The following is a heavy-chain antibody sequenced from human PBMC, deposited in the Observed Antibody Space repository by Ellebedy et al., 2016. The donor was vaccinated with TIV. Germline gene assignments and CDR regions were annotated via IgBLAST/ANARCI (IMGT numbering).Heavy chain of an antibody. D-gene: IGHD2-8*01. Sequence: GESLKISXKGSGYSFTNYWIGWVRQRPGKGLEWMGIIYPVDSDSKYSPSFQGQVTISADSSTRTAYLQWSSLKASDTAIYYCARQGTSCSNGVCYFDYWGQGVPVTVSS. V-gene: IGHV5-51*01. J-gene: IGHJ4*02. CDR1: GYSFTNYW. CDR2: IYPVDSDS. CDR3: ARQGTSCSNGVCYFDY.